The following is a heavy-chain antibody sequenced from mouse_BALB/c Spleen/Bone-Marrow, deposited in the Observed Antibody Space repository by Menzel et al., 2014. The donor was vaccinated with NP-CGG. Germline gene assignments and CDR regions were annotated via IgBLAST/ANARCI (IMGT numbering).Heavy chain of an antibody. V-gene: IGHV1S81*02. CDR3: TQLGRFAY. CDR2: INPSNGGT. CDR1: GYTFTNYY. D-gene: IGHD4-1*02. J-gene: IGHJ3*01. Sequence: QVQLKESGAELAKPGASVKLSCKASGYTFTNYYMYWVKQRPGQGLEWIGEINPSNGGTNFNEKFKSTATLTVDKSSSTVYMQLSSLTSEDSAVYYCTQLGRFAYWGQGTLVTVSA.